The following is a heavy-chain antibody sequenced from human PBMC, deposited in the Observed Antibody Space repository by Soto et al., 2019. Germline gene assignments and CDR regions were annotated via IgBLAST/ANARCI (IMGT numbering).Heavy chain of an antibody. CDR2: MNPNSGNT. CDR3: ARVVGALGHWFDP. J-gene: IGHJ5*02. D-gene: IGHD1-26*01. V-gene: IGHV1-8*01. CDR1: VYTFTIDV. Sequence: GALVHLSCKTSVYTFTIDVINCGRQTTGQGLEWMGWMNPNSGNTGYAQKFQGRVTMTRNTSISTAYMELSSLRSEDTAVYYCARVVGALGHWFDPWGQGTLVTVSS.